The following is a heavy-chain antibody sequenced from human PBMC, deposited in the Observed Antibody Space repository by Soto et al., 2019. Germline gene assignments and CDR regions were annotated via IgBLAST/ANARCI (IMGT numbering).Heavy chain of an antibody. D-gene: IGHD6-19*01. CDR1: GYSIGTGYY. V-gene: IGHV4-38-2*02. J-gene: IGHJ4*02. CDR2: VHHSGTT. Sequence: ASETLSLTCAVSGYSIGTGYYWGWVRQPPGKGLEWIATVHHSGTTEYNPSLRSRITMSVDTSKNQFSLKLTSVTAAVTAVYYCAGDLSRAWFFYWGQGSLVTVSS. CDR3: AGDLSRAWFFY.